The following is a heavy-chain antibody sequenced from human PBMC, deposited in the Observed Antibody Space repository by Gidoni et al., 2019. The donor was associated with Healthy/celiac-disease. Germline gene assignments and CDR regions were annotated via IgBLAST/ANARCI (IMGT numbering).Heavy chain of an antibody. CDR3: ARAGTGYSYGYFDY. J-gene: IGHJ4*02. D-gene: IGHD5-18*01. CDR1: GGSISSYY. CDR2: SYYSGST. Sequence: QVQLQESGPGLVKPSETLSLTCTVSGGSISSYYWSWIRQPPGKGLEWIGYSYYSGSTNYNPVLKSRVTISVDTSKNQFSLKLSSVTAADTAVYYCARAGTGYSYGYFDYWGQGTLVTVSS. V-gene: IGHV4-59*01.